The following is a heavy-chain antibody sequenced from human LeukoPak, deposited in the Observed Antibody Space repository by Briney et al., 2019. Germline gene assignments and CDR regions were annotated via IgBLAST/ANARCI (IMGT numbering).Heavy chain of an antibody. Sequence: SETLSLTCAVYGGSFSGYYWSWIRQPPGKGLEWIGEINHSGSTNYNPSLKSRVTISVDTSKNQFSLTLSSVTAADTAVYYCARGPPDSSGYYSIDYWGQGTLVTVSS. D-gene: IGHD3-22*01. V-gene: IGHV4-34*01. CDR2: INHSGST. J-gene: IGHJ4*02. CDR1: GGSFSGYY. CDR3: ARGPPDSSGYYSIDY.